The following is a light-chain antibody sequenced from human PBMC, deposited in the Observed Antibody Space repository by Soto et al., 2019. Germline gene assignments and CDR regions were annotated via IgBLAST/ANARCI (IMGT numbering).Light chain of an antibody. CDR2: GAS. CDR1: QSVSNTF. Sequence: EIVMTHSPATLSVSPGERATVSCRASQSVSNTFLAWYQQKRVQAPRLLIYGASSRAPGIPGRFSGSGSGTDFTLTISRLEPEDFAVYYCQQYGSSPPLTFGGGTKVDIK. CDR3: QQYGSSPPLT. J-gene: IGKJ4*01. V-gene: IGKV3-20*01.